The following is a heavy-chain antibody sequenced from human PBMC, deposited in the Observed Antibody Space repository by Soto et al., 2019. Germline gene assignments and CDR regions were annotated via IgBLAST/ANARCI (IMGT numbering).Heavy chain of an antibody. Sequence: QVHLQESGPGLVKPSETLSLTCAISGGSTSSSDWWTWVRQPPGEGLEWIGEIHRAGVTNYNSSHQSRLTLSLDHSRHQFSLSPTSVPAADAAVYFCAGRPEIHPRWGQGILVPVSS. J-gene: IGHJ4*02. D-gene: IGHD1-26*01. CDR1: GGSTSSSDW. CDR2: IHRAGVT. V-gene: IGHV4-4*02. CDR3: AGRPEIHPR.